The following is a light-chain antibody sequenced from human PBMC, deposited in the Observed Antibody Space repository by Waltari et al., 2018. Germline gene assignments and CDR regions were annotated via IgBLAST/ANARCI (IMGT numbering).Light chain of an antibody. V-gene: IGLV3-19*01. CDR3: NSRDSSGNHLGV. CDR1: SRRSYY. Sequence: SSELTQDPAVSVALGQTGRITCQGDSRRSYYASWYQQKPGQAPVLVIYGKNNRPSGIPDRFSGSSSGNTASLTITGAQAEDEADYYCNSRDSSGNHLGVFGGGTKLTVL. J-gene: IGLJ3*02. CDR2: GKN.